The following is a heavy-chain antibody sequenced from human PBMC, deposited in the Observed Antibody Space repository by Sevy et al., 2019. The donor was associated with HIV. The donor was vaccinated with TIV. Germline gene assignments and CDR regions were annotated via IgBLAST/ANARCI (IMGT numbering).Heavy chain of an antibody. CDR1: GFTFRNYV. D-gene: IGHD3-10*01. CDR3: AKRVAGALAAFDI. J-gene: IGHJ3*02. V-gene: IGHV3-23*01. Sequence: GGSLRLSCAASGFTFRNYVMNWVRQPPGKGLEWVSVISDGGGTTYYADSVNGRFTISRDDSKSTLYRQMNSLIVEDTAVYFCAKRVAGALAAFDIWGQGTLVTVSS. CDR2: ISDGGGTT.